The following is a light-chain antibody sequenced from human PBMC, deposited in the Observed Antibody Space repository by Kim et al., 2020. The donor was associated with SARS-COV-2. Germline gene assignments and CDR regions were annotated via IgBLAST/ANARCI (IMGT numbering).Light chain of an antibody. Sequence: ELTQPPSASGTPGQRVTITCSGSSSNIGSNTVNWYQQLPGAAPKLLIYSNNQRPSGVPDRFSGSKSDTSVSLAISGLQSEDEADYYCSAWDNSLNGPVFGGGTQLTVL. CDR1: SSNIGSNT. CDR3: SAWDNSLNGPV. V-gene: IGLV1-44*01. CDR2: SNN. J-gene: IGLJ2*01.